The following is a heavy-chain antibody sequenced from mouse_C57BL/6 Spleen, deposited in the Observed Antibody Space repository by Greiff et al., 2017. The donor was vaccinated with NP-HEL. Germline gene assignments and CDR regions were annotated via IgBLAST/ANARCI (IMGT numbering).Heavy chain of an antibody. V-gene: IGHV5-6*02. CDR2: ISSGGSYT. CDR3: ARQVTYAMDY. J-gene: IGHJ4*01. CDR1: GFTFSSYG. D-gene: IGHD2-2*01. Sequence: DVMLVESGGDLVKPGGSLKLSCAASGFTFSSYGMSWVRQTPDKRLEWVATISSGGSYTYYPDSVKGRFTISRDNAKNTLYLQMSSLKSEDTAMYYCARQVTYAMDYWGQGTSVTVSS.